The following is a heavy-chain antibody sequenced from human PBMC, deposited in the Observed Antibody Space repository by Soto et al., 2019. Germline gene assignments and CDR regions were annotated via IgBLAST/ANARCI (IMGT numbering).Heavy chain of an antibody. Sequence: ASVKVSCKASGGTFSSYAISWVRPAPGQGLEWMGGIIPIFGTANYAQKFQGRVTITADKSTSTAYMELSSLRSEDTAVYYCATDLSGSYPDYFDYWGQGTLVTVSS. V-gene: IGHV1-69*06. J-gene: IGHJ4*02. CDR2: IIPIFGTA. CDR3: ATDLSGSYPDYFDY. CDR1: GGTFSSYA. D-gene: IGHD1-26*01.